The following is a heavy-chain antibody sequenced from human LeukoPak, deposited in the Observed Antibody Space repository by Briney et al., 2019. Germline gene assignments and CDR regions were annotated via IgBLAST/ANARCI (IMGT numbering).Heavy chain of an antibody. CDR2: INHSGST. D-gene: IGHD2-2*01. J-gene: IGHJ5*02. V-gene: IGHV4-34*01. CDR3: ARGFVVVPAATGWFDP. CDR1: GGSFSGYY. Sequence: SETLSLTCAVYGGSFSGYYWSWIRQPPGKGLEWIGEINHSGSTNYNPSLKSRVTVSVDTSKNQFSLKLSSVTAADTAVYYCARGFVVVPAATGWFDPWGQGTLVTVSS.